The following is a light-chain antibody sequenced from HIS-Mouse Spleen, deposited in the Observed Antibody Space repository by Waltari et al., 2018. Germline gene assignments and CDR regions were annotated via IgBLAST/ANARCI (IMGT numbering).Light chain of an antibody. CDR2: EVS. V-gene: IGLV2-18*01. CDR3: SLYTSSSTLV. CDR1: SSDVGSYNR. Sequence: QSALTQPPSVSGSPGQSVTISCTGTSSDVGSYNRVSWYQQPPGTAPKLMIYEVSNRPSWVPVRFSGSKSGNTASLTISGLQAEDEADYYCSLYTSSSTLVFGGGTKLTVL. J-gene: IGLJ2*01.